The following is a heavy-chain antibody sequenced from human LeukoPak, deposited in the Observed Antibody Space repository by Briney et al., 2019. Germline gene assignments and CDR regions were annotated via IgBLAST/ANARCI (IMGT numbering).Heavy chain of an antibody. V-gene: IGHV3-30*03. CDR1: GFPFNKYG. J-gene: IGHJ6*02. D-gene: IGHD3-10*01. CDR2: ISYDGNED. CDR3: ARDSMRKGYYYGSGSYYSNYYYGMDV. Sequence: PGRSLRLSCAASGFPFNKYGMLWVRQAPGKGLEWLAVISYDGNEDYYADSVKGRFTISRDNSKNTLYLQMNSLRAEDTAVYYCARDSMRKGYYYGSGSYYSNYYYGMDVWGQGTTVTVSS.